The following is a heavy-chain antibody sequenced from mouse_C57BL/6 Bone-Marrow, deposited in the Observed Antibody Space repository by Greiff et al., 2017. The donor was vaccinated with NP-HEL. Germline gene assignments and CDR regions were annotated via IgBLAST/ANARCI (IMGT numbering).Heavy chain of an antibody. J-gene: IGHJ1*03. V-gene: IGHV1-61*01. CDR1: GYTFTSYW. CDR3: ARSRRRYFDV. CDR2: IYPSDSET. Sequence: VQLQQPGAELVRPGSSVKLSCKASGYTFTSYWMDWVKQRPGQGLEWIGNIYPSDSETHYNQKFKDKATLTVDKSSSTAYMQLSSLTSEDSAVYYCARSRRRYFDVWGTGTTVTVSS.